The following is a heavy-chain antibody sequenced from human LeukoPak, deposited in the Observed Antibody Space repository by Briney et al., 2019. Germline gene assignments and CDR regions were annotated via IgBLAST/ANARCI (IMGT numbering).Heavy chain of an antibody. CDR1: GFTFGSYA. CDR3: AKAAHYDFWSGYDY. CDR2: IRYDGSNK. J-gene: IGHJ4*02. D-gene: IGHD3-3*01. V-gene: IGHV3-30*02. Sequence: GESLRLSCAASGFTFGSYAMTWVRQAPGKGLEWVTFIRYDGSNKYYTDSVKARFTISRDNSKNTLYLQMNSLRAEDTAVYYCAKAAHYDFWSGYDYWGQGTVVTVSS.